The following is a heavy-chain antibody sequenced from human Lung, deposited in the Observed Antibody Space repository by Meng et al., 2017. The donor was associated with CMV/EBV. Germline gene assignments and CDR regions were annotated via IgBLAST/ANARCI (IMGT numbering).Heavy chain of an antibody. CDR1: GFTFSSYG. CDR2: ISYGGGKE. Sequence: SLKISXAASGFTFSSYGVHWVRQAPGEGLEWVAFISYGGGKEYYADSVKGRFTISRDNSKNMLFLQMDSLRPDDTAVYYCARELYYDILTGPRAFDVWGRGTMVTVSS. J-gene: IGHJ3*01. CDR3: ARELYYDILTGPRAFDV. D-gene: IGHD3-9*01. V-gene: IGHV3-30-3*01.